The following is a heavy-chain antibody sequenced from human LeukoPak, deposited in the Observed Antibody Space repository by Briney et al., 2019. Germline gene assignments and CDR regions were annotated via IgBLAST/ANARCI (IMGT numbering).Heavy chain of an antibody. CDR3: ASRGAVTWATGETS. CDR2: IYYSGST. V-gene: IGHV4-39*01. Sequence: KTSETLSLTCTVSGDSISNSRYYWDWIRQPPGKGLEWIGNIYYSGSTYYNPSLKSRVTISADTSKNKFSLKLSSVTAADTAVCYCASRGAVTWATGETSWGQGTMVTVSS. CDR1: GDSISNSRYY. J-gene: IGHJ3*01. D-gene: IGHD3-10*01.